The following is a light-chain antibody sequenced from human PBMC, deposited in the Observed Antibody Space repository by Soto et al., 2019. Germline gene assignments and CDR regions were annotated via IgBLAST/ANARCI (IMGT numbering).Light chain of an antibody. J-gene: IGKJ2*01. V-gene: IGKV3-20*01. CDR1: QSVASNY. CDR2: GAS. Sequence: EVVLTQSPGTLSLSPGERATLSCRASQSVASNYLAWYQQRPVQAPRLLIYGASIRATGVPDRFSGGGSGTDFTLTITRMEPQDFAVYYCQQYGTSPLMYTFGQRTKLYIK. CDR3: QQYGTSPLMYT.